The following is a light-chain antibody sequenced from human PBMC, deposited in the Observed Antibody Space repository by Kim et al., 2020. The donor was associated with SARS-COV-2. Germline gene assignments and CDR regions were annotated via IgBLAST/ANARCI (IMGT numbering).Light chain of an antibody. J-gene: IGLJ2*01. CDR2: GAD. CDR1: SLRTYY. V-gene: IGLV3-19*01. CDR3: SSRVTSGLIVV. Sequence: SSELTQDSTVSVAEGQTVRITCQGDSLRTYYTTWYQQKPGQAPLLVVYGADVRPSGVPDRFSASRSGNTASLTISAAQAEDEADYYCSSRVTSGLIVVFG.